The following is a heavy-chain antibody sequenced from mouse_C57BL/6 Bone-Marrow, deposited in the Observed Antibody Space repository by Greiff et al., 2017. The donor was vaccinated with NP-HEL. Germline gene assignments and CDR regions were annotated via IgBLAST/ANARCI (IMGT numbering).Heavy chain of an antibody. CDR2: IWTGGGT. Sequence: VQVVESGPGLVAPSQSLSITCTVSGFSLTSYAISWVRQPPGKGLEWLGVIWTGGGTNYNSALKSRLSISKDNSKSQVFLKMNSLQTDDTARYYCARKTRPYSNYGFDYWGQGTTLTVSS. CDR3: ARKTRPYSNYGFDY. D-gene: IGHD2-5*01. V-gene: IGHV2-9-1*01. CDR1: GFSLTSYA. J-gene: IGHJ2*01.